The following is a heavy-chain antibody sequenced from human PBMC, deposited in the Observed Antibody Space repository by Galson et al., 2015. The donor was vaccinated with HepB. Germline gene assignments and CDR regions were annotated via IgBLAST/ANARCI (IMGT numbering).Heavy chain of an antibody. J-gene: IGHJ5*02. D-gene: IGHD2-2*01. CDR1: GFAFNNAW. CDR3: TTDVYFSSYWSWLDP. Sequence: SLRLSCAASGFAFNNAWMNWVRQAPGKGLEWVGRIKSKTDGGTTEYAAPVKGRFTISRDDSRNTLYLPMHSLKTGDTAVYYCTTDVYFSSYWSWLDPWGQGTLVTVSS. CDR2: IKSKTDGGTT. V-gene: IGHV3-15*01.